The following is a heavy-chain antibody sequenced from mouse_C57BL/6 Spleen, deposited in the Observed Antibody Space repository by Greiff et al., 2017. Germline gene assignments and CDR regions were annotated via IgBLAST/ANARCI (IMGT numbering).Heavy chain of an antibody. Sequence: QVQLQQSGAELARPGASVKMSCKASGYTFTSYTMHWVKQRPGQGLEWIGYINPSSGYTKYNQKFKDKATLTADKSSSTANMQLSNLASEDAAVYCCAGLGGYFDYWGQGTTLTVSS. D-gene: IGHD4-1*01. J-gene: IGHJ2*01. CDR1: GYTFTSYT. CDR2: INPSSGYT. CDR3: AGLGGYFDY. V-gene: IGHV1-4*01.